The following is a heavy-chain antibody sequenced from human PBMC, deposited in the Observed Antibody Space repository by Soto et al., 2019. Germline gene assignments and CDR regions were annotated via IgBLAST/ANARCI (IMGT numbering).Heavy chain of an antibody. Sequence: QVQLVESGGGLVKPGGSLRLSCAASGFTFSDYYMSWIRQAPGKGLEWVSYINSSSSYTNYADSVKGRFTISRDNAKNSLYLQRHSLRAEDTALYYCASTRASGGGRRYFDLWGRGTLVTVSS. CDR3: ASTRASGGGRRYFDL. CDR1: GFTFSDYY. CDR2: INSSSSYT. V-gene: IGHV3-11*05. D-gene: IGHD2-15*01. J-gene: IGHJ2*01.